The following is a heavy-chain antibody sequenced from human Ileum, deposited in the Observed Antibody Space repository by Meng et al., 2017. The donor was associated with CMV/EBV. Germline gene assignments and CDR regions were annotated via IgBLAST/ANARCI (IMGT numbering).Heavy chain of an antibody. J-gene: IGHJ6*02. CDR1: GITFSSYA. CDR3: AKHGAAIAYYYGMDV. D-gene: IGHD2-2*02. CDR2: ISGSGGSI. V-gene: IGHV3-23*01. Sequence: GGSLRPSCAASGITFSSYAMSWVRQAPGKGLEWVSAISGSGGSIDYAGSVKGRFTMSRDDSKNTLYLQMNSLRAEDTAVYYCAKHGAAIAYYYGMDVWGQGTTVTVSS.